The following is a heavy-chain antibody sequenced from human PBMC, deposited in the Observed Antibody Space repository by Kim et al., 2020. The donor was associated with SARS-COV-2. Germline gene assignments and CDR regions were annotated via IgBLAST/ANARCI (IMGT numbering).Heavy chain of an antibody. J-gene: IGHJ6*02. Sequence: GGSLRLSCAASGFTFSSYGMHWVRQAPGKGLEWVAVIWYDGSNKYYADSVKGRFTISRDNSKNTLYLQMNSLRAEDTAVYYCARDGLDSSGWAYYGMDVWGQGTTVTVSS. CDR1: GFTFSSYG. D-gene: IGHD3-22*01. CDR2: IWYDGSNK. CDR3: ARDGLDSSGWAYYGMDV. V-gene: IGHV3-33*01.